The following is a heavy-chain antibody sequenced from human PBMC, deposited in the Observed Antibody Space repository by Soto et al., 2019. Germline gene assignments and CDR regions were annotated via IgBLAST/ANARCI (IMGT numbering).Heavy chain of an antibody. V-gene: IGHV3-49*04. CDR1: GCTFGDYT. D-gene: IGHD1-26*01. J-gene: IGHJ1*01. CDR3: SRIGGSYSPEYFQH. CDR2: VRRKAYGETT. Sequence: GSLNLTCTASGCTFGDYTMSWVRQAPGKGLEWVGFVRRKAYGETTEYAASVKGRFTISRDDSKSIVYLQMNSLKTEDTAVYYCSRIGGSYSPEYFQHWGQGTLVTVSS.